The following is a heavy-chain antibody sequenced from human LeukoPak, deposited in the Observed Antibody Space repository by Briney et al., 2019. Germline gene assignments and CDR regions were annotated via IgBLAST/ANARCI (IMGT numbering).Heavy chain of an antibody. V-gene: IGHV3-9*01. CDR1: GFTFDDYA. CDR2: ISWNSGSI. CDR3: AKDRPNYYESNGHYYRRNGDY. J-gene: IGHJ4*02. D-gene: IGHD3-22*01. Sequence: GRSLRLSCAASGFTFDDYAMHWVRQAPGKGLEWVSGISWNSGSIGYADSVKGRFTISRDNSRYTLYLQMNSLRAEDAAVYYCAKDRPNYYESNGHYYRRNGDYWGQGTLVTVSS.